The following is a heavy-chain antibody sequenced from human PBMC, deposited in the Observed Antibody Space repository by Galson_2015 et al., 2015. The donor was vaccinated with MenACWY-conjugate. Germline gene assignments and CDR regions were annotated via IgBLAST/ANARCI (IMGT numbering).Heavy chain of an antibody. CDR1: GFTFSIYS. D-gene: IGHD5-12*01. CDR2: ITNSGNSI. Sequence: SLRLSCAASGFTFSIYSMSWVRQAPGKGLEWVSYITNSGNSIYYGDSVKGRFTTSRDNAKNSLYLQMNSLRDEDTAVYYCASYRDSGYDSPFDYWGQGTLVTVSS. CDR3: ASYRDSGYDSPFDY. V-gene: IGHV3-48*02. J-gene: IGHJ4*02.